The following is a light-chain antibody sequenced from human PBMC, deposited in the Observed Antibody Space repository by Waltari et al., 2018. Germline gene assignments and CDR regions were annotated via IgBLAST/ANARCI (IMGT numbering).Light chain of an antibody. CDR2: WAS. V-gene: IGKV4-1*01. CDR1: QSVLYSANNKNY. Sequence: VMTQSPDSLAVSLGEGATIHCQSRQSVLYSANNKNYLAGYQQKPGQPPRLLIYWASTRESGVPDRFSGSGSGTDFTLTISSLQAEDVAVYYCQQYYSTPLTFGGGTKVEIK. J-gene: IGKJ4*01. CDR3: QQYYSTPLT.